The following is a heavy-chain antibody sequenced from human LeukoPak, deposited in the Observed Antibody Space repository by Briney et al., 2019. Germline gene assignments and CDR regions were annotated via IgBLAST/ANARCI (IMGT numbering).Heavy chain of an antibody. CDR3: AKRPGGTPGVYYLDY. CDR1: RFTFSNYA. V-gene: IGHV3-30-3*02. J-gene: IGHJ4*02. Sequence: GALRLSCAASRFTFSNYAMHWVRQAPGKGLEWVAVISYDGSNKYYADSVKGRFTISRDNSKNTLYLQMNSRRAEDTAVYYCAKRPGGTPGVYYLDYGGQGPLVTVSS. D-gene: IGHD3-16*01. CDR2: ISYDGSNK.